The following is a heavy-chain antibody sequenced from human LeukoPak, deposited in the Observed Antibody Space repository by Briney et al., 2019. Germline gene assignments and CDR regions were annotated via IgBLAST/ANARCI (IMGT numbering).Heavy chain of an antibody. Sequence: GGSLRLSCAASGFTFSSYEMNWVRQAPGKGLEWVSSISSSSSYIYYADSVKGRFTISRDNAKNSLYLQMNSLRAEDTAVYYCARDRGVVQMDVWGKGTTVTVSS. J-gene: IGHJ6*04. CDR3: ARDRGVVQMDV. CDR2: ISSSSSYI. D-gene: IGHD2-21*01. CDR1: GFTFSSYE. V-gene: IGHV3-21*01.